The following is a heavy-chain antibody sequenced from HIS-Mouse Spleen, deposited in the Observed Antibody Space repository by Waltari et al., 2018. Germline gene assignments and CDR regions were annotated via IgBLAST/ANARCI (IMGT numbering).Heavy chain of an antibody. D-gene: IGHD6-13*01. V-gene: IGHV4-39*01. Sequence: QLQLQESGPGLVKPSETLSLTCTVSGGSISSSSYYWGWIRQPPGKGLEWIGSSYYSGSTYYNPSLKSRVTISVDTSKNQFSLKLSSVTAADTAVYYCARRASSSWYYFDYWGQGTLVTVSS. J-gene: IGHJ4*02. CDR3: ARRASSSWYYFDY. CDR2: SYYSGST. CDR1: GGSISSSSYY.